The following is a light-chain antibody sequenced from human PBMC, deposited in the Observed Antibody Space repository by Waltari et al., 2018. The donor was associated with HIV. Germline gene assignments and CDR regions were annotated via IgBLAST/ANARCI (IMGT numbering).Light chain of an antibody. CDR2: EVN. J-gene: IGLJ1*01. CDR3: CSHAGSSIYFV. V-gene: IGLV2-23*02. Sequence: QSALTQPASVSGSPGQSITITCTGTSSDVGSYNLVSWYQQHPGKAPKVMIYEVNKRPAWVSHRSSGPMYGNAASLTISGLQAEDEAEYYCCSHAGSSIYFVFGTGTKVTVL. CDR1: SSDVGSYNL.